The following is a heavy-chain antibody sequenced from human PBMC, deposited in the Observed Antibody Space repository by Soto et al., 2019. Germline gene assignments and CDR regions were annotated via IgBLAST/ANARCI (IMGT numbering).Heavy chain of an antibody. Sequence: VASVKVSCKASGYTFTSYDINWVRQATGQGLEWMGWMNPNSGNTGYAQKFQGRVTMTRNTSISTAYMELSSLRSEDTAVYYCARGQRIAVAGLYYYYMDVWGEGTTVTVSS. CDR2: MNPNSGNT. J-gene: IGHJ6*03. CDR1: GYTFTSYD. CDR3: ARGQRIAVAGLYYYYMDV. D-gene: IGHD6-19*01. V-gene: IGHV1-8*01.